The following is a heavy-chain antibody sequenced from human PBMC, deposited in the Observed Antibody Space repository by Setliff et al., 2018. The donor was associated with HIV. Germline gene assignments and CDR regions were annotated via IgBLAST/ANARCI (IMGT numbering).Heavy chain of an antibody. D-gene: IGHD2-8*02. J-gene: IGHJ4*02. CDR2: IYTSGTT. Sequence: SETLSLTCTVSGGSISTSNWWGWIRQTPGKGLEWIGYIYTSGTTEYNPSLDSRVTISVDTSRDQFSLNLRSVTAADTALYFCARLIHTGLLYFDYWGLGMLVTVSS. CDR3: ARLIHTGLLYFDY. CDR1: GGSISTSNW. V-gene: IGHV4-4*09.